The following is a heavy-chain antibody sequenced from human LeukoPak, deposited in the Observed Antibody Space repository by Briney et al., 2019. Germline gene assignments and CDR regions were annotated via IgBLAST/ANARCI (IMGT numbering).Heavy chain of an antibody. D-gene: IGHD1-26*01. CDR2: ISYDGSNK. CDR3: ARDNYSGSRYFDH. V-gene: IGHV3-30*04. Sequence: GGSLRLSCAASGFTFSSYAMHWVRQAPGKGLEWVAVISYDGSNKYYADSVKGRFTISRDNSKNTLYLQMNSLRAEDTAIYYCARDNYSGSRYFDHWGQGTLVTVSS. J-gene: IGHJ4*02. CDR1: GFTFSSYA.